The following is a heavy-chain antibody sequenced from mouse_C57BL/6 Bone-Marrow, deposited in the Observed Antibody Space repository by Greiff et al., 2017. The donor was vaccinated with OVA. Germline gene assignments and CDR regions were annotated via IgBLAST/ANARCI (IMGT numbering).Heavy chain of an antibody. J-gene: IGHJ1*03. CDR2: IWSGGST. Sequence: VKLVESGPGLVQPSQSLSITCTVSGFSLTSYGVHWVRQSPGKGLEWLGVIWSGGSTDYNAAFISRLSISKDNSKSQVFFKMNSLQADDTAIYYCARRFVITTFNWYFDVWGTGTTVTVSS. CDR1: GFSLTSYG. V-gene: IGHV2-2*01. D-gene: IGHD1-1*01. CDR3: ARRFVITTFNWYFDV.